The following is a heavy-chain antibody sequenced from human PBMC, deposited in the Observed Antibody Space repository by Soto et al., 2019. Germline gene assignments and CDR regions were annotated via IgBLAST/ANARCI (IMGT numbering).Heavy chain of an antibody. D-gene: IGHD5-12*01. CDR3: VRDSPIGSTYSGYDGIDY. J-gene: IGHJ4*02. V-gene: IGHV3-23*01. Sequence: GGSLRLSCAASGFTFSSYAMSWVRQAPGKGLEWVSAISGSGGSTYYADSVKGRFTISRDNSKNTLYLQMNSLRSEDTAVYYCVRDSPIGSTYSGYDGIDYWGQGTLVTVSS. CDR1: GFTFSSYA. CDR2: ISGSGGST.